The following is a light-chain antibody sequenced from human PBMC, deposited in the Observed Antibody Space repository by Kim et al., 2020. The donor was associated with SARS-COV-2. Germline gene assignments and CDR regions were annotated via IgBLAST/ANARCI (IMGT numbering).Light chain of an antibody. CDR3: AAWDDSLNGRV. CDR2: SNN. CDR1: SSNIGSNT. Sequence: QSVLTQPHSASVTPGQRVTISCSGSSSNIGSNTVNCYQLLPGTAPKLLIYSNNQRTSGVPDRFSGSKSGTSASLSISGLQSEDEADYYCAAWDDSLNGRVFGTGTKVTVL. J-gene: IGLJ1*01. V-gene: IGLV1-44*01.